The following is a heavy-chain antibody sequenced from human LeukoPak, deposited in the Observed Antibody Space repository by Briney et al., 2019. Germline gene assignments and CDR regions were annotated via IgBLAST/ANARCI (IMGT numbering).Heavy chain of an antibody. CDR3: AKDLYDFWSGYYPNWFDP. V-gene: IGHV3-30*02. Sequence: GGSLRLSCAASGFTFSSYSMNWVRQAPGKGLEWVAFIRYDGSNKYYADSVKGRFTISRDNSKNTLYLQMNSLRAEDTAVYYCAKDLYDFWSGYYPNWFDPWGQGTLVTVSS. D-gene: IGHD3-3*01. CDR2: IRYDGSNK. J-gene: IGHJ5*02. CDR1: GFTFSSYS.